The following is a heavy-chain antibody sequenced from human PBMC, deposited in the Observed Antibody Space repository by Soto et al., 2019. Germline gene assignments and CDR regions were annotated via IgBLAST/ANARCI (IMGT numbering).Heavy chain of an antibody. D-gene: IGHD6-6*01. CDR3: ARGRDGDY. Sequence: QVHLVQSGAEVKKPGASVKVSCQGSGYAFTTYGITWVRQAPGQGLEWMGWISAHNGNTNYARKLQCRVTVTRDTSASTAYMELRSLRHDATAVYNCARGRDGDYGGKGAMVTVSS. V-gene: IGHV1-18*01. J-gene: IGHJ4*02. CDR1: GYAFTTYG. CDR2: ISAHNGNT.